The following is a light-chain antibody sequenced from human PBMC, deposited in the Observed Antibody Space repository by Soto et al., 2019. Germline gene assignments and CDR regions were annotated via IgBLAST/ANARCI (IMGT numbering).Light chain of an antibody. CDR1: QSVSIH. Sequence: ERVMTHSPGTLSVSLGERATLSCRASQSVSIHLAWYQQKPGQAPRLLIYDTSTRATGIPARFSGSGSGTEFTLTISSLQSEDFAVYYCQQYSNCPPITFGQGRRLEI. CDR3: QQYSNCPPIT. CDR2: DTS. J-gene: IGKJ5*01. V-gene: IGKV3-15*01.